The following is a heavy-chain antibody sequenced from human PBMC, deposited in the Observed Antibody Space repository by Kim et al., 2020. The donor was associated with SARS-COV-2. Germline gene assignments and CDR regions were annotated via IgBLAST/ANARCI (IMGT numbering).Heavy chain of an antibody. V-gene: IGHV3-23*01. CDR2: ISGSGGST. D-gene: IGHD5-12*01. CDR3: AKGVGEYSGYLYYYYGMDV. CDR1: GFTFSSYA. J-gene: IGHJ6*02. Sequence: GGSLRLSCAASGFTFSSYAMSWVRQAPGKGLEWVSAISGSGGSTYYADSVKGRFTISRDNSKNTLYLQMNSLRAEDTAVYYCAKGVGEYSGYLYYYYGMDVGGQGTTVTVSS.